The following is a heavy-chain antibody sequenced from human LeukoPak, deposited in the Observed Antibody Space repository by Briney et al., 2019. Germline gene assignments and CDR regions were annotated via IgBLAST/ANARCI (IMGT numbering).Heavy chain of an antibody. CDR1: GGSINSYY. CDR3: ARTVSGYYFNA. Sequence: SETLSLTCTVSGGSINSYYWSWIRQPPGKGLEWIGYVAYSGSTNYNPSLKSRVTISLDTSKNQFSLKLSSVTAADTAVYYYARTVSGYYFNAWGPGTLVTVSS. V-gene: IGHV4-59*01. D-gene: IGHD5-12*01. CDR2: VAYSGST. J-gene: IGHJ5*02.